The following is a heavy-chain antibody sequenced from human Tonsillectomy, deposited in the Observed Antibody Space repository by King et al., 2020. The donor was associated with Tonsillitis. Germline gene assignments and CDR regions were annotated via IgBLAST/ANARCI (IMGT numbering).Heavy chain of an antibody. CDR1: GGSISSYY. Sequence: QLQESGPGLVKPSETLSLPCTVSGGSISSYYWSWIRQPPGKGLEWIGYIYYSGSTNYNPSLKSRVTISIDTSQNHFSLKLSSVTAADTAVYYCARVGVDSSGWFVDYWGQGTLVTVSS. CDR3: ARVGVDSSGWFVDY. CDR2: IYYSGST. D-gene: IGHD6-19*01. J-gene: IGHJ4*02. V-gene: IGHV4-59*01.